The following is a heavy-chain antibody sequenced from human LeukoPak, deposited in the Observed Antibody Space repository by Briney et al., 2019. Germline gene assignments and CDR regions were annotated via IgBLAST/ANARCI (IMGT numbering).Heavy chain of an antibody. V-gene: IGHV3-33*01. CDR3: ARALAAGRTYYFDY. J-gene: IGHJ4*02. D-gene: IGHD6-13*01. CDR2: IWYDGSNK. CDR1: GFTFSNYG. Sequence: GGSLRLSCAASGFTFSNYGMHWVRQAPGKGLEWVAVIWYDGSNKYYADSVKGRFTISRDNSKNTLYLQMNSLRAEDTAVYYCARALAAGRTYYFDYWGQGTLVTVSS.